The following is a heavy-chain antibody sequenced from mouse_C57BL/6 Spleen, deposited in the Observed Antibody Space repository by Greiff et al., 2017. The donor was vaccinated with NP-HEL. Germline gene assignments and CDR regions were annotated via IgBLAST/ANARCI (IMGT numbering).Heavy chain of an antibody. Sequence: VQLQQPGAELVKPGASVKLSCTASGFNIKDYYMHWVKQRTEQGLEWIGRIDPEDGETKYAQKFQGKATITADTSSNTAYLQLSSLTSEDTAVYYCARSGWLEEYFDVWGTGTTVTVSS. D-gene: IGHD2-3*01. J-gene: IGHJ1*03. CDR3: ARSGWLEEYFDV. V-gene: IGHV14-2*01. CDR2: IDPEDGET. CDR1: GFNIKDYY.